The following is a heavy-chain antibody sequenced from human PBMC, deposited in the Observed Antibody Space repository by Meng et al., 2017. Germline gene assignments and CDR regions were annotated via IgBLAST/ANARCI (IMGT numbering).Heavy chain of an antibody. CDR2: ISASGSTI. Sequence: GESLKISCAASGFTFSSYEMNWVRQAPGKGLEWVSYISASGSTIYYADSVKGRFTISRVNARNSLYLQMTSLRAEDTAVYYCSRVAILTGYYAGSYHYGMDVWGQGTTVTVSS. J-gene: IGHJ6*02. V-gene: IGHV3-48*03. CDR1: GFTFSSYE. CDR3: SRVAILTGYYAGSYHYGMDV. D-gene: IGHD3-9*01.